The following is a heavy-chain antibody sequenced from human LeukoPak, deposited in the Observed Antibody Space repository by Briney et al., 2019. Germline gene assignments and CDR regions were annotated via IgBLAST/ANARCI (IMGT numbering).Heavy chain of an antibody. V-gene: IGHV4-4*07. CDR1: GGSMSSYY. CDR2: IYTSGST. D-gene: IGHD5-18*01. Sequence: PSGTLSLTCTVSGGSMSSYYWSWIRQPAGKGLEWIGHIYTSGSTNYNPSLKSRVTISVDKSKNQFSLNLSSVTAADTAVYHCARDGGYSYGYNWFDPWGQGTLVTVSS. CDR3: ARDGGYSYGYNWFDP. J-gene: IGHJ5*02.